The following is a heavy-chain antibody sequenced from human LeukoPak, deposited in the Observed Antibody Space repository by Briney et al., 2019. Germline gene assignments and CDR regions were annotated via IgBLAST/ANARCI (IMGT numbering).Heavy chain of an antibody. V-gene: IGHV1-18*01. CDR3: AREITNLDKDYMDV. CDR2: ISAYNGNT. J-gene: IGHJ6*03. D-gene: IGHD2-2*03. Sequence: ASVKVSCKASGYTFTSYGISWVRQAPGQGLEWMGWISAYNGNTNYAQKLQGRVTMTTDTSTSTAYMELRSLRSDDTAAYYCAREITNLDKDYMDVWGKGTTVTISS. CDR1: GYTFTSYG.